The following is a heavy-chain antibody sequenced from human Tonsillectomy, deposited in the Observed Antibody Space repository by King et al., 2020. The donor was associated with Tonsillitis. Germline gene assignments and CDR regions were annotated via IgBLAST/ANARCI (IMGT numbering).Heavy chain of an antibody. Sequence: VQLVESGGGVVQPGRSLRLSCAASGFTFSSYGMHWGRQAPGKGLEWVAVISYDGSNKYYADSVKGRFTISRDNSKNTLYLQMNSLRAEDTAVYYCAKGASSLDYWGQGTLVTVSS. CDR2: ISYDGSNK. CDR3: AKGASSLDY. CDR1: GFTFSSYG. D-gene: IGHD6-13*01. J-gene: IGHJ4*02. V-gene: IGHV3-30*18.